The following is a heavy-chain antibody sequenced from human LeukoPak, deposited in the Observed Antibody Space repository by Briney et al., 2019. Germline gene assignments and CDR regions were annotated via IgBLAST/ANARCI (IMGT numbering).Heavy chain of an antibody. J-gene: IGHJ3*02. D-gene: IGHD2-21*02. Sequence: PGGSLRLSCAASGFTFSSYSMNWVRQAPGKGLEWVSYISSSSSTIYYADSVKGRFTISRDNAKNSLYLQMNSLRAEDTAVYYCERFPPVVVTALDAFDIWGQGTMVTVSS. V-gene: IGHV3-48*01. CDR2: ISSSSSTI. CDR3: ERFPPVVVTALDAFDI. CDR1: GFTFSSYS.